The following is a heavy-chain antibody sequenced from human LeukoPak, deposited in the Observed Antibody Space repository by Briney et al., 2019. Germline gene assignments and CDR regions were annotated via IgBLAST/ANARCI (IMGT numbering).Heavy chain of an antibody. J-gene: IGHJ4*02. CDR2: IYYSGST. Sequence: PSETLSLTCAVSGGSISSGGYSWSWIRQPPGNGLEWIGYIYYSGSTYYNPSLKSRVTISVDTSKNQFSLKLSSVTAADTAVYYCARVRIVGAMVFDYWGQGTLVTVSS. CDR3: ARVRIVGAMVFDY. V-gene: IGHV4-30-4*07. CDR1: GGSISSGGYS. D-gene: IGHD1-26*01.